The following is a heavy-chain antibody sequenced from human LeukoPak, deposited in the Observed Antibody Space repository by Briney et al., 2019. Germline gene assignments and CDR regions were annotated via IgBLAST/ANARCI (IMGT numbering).Heavy chain of an antibody. D-gene: IGHD3-10*01. V-gene: IGHV1-18*01. J-gene: IGHJ4*02. CDR1: GYTFTSYG. CDR3: ATPTRGSRSANMVAKSYFDY. Sequence: GASVKVSCKASGYTFTSYGISWVRQAPGQGLEWMGWISAYNGNTNYAQKLQGRVTMTTDTSTSTAYMELRSLRSEDTAVYYCATPTRGSRSANMVAKSYFDYWGQGTLVTVSS. CDR2: ISAYNGNT.